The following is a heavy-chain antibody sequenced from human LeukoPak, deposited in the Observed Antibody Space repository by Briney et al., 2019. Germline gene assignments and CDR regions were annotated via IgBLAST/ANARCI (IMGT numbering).Heavy chain of an antibody. CDR1: GFTFSSYS. Sequence: GGPLRLSCAASGFTFSSYSMNWVRQAPGKGLEWVSSISSSSSYIYYADSVKGRFTISRDNAKNSLYLQMNSLRAEDTAVYYCARVFYGSGSYYRSYWGQGTLVTVSS. CDR3: ARVFYGSGSYYRSY. J-gene: IGHJ4*02. CDR2: ISSSSSYI. D-gene: IGHD1-26*01. V-gene: IGHV3-21*01.